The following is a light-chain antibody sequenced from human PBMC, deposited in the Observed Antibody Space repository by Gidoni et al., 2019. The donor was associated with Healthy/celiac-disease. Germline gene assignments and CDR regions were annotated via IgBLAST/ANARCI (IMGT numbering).Light chain of an antibody. J-gene: IGLJ2*01. CDR1: KLGDKY. CDR2: QDR. V-gene: IGLV3-1*01. Sequence: SYGLTQPPPVSVYPGQTASITCSGDKLGDKYACWYQQKPGQPPVLVIYQDRKRPSGIPERFSGSNSGNTATLTISGTQAMDEADYYCQAWDSSTFVVFGGGTKLTVL. CDR3: QAWDSSTFVV.